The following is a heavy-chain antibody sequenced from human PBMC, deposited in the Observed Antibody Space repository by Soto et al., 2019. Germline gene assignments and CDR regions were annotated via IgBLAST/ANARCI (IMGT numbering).Heavy chain of an antibody. D-gene: IGHD6-6*01. CDR3: AKDMFSSSSAAAFDY. CDR1: GFIFDDYA. CDR2: ISWQSGSI. Sequence: EVQLVESGGGLAQPGRSLRLSCAASGFIFDDYAMHWVRQAPGKGLEWVSGISWQSGSIRYADSVKGRFTISRDNAKNSLYLQMNSLRVEDTGLYYCAKDMFSSSSAAAFDYWGQGILVTVSS. J-gene: IGHJ4*02. V-gene: IGHV3-9*01.